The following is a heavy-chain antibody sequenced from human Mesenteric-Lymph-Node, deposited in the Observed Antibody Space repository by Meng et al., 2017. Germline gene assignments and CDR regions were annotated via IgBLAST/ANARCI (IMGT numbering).Heavy chain of an antibody. CDR3: ARGIIVVVPAASRDYYYYYGMDV. J-gene: IGHJ6*02. D-gene: IGHD2-2*01. Sequence: SVKVSCKVSGYTLTELSMHWVRQAPGKGLEWMGGIIPIFGTANYAQKFQGRVTITADESTSTAYMELSSLRSEDTAVYYCARGIIVVVPAASRDYYYYYGMDVWGQGTTVTVSS. CDR2: IIPIFGTA. CDR1: GYTLTELS. V-gene: IGHV1-69*13.